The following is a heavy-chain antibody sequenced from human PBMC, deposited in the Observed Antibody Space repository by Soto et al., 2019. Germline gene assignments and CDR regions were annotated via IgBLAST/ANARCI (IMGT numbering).Heavy chain of an antibody. CDR3: ARDFDYFDY. Sequence: SETLSLTCTVSGGSFKSGSYYWSWVRQPPGKGLEWIGYVYHTGRTNYNPSLKSRVSISVDTSKNQLSLDLDSVTAADTAVYFCARDFDYFDYWGQGTPVTVSS. J-gene: IGHJ4*02. D-gene: IGHD3-3*01. CDR1: GGSFKSGSYY. CDR2: VYHTGRT. V-gene: IGHV4-61*01.